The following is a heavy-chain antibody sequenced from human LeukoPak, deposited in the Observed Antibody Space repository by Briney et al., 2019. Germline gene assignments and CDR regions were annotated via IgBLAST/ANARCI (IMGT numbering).Heavy chain of an antibody. J-gene: IGHJ4*02. CDR1: GFTFDDYG. Sequence: SGGSLRLSCAASGFTFDDYGMSWVRQAPGKGLEWVSGINWNGGSTGYADSVKGRFTISRDNAKNSLYLQMNSLRAEDTAVYYCARAYYGSGSLDYWGQGTLVSVSS. D-gene: IGHD3-10*01. CDR3: ARAYYGSGSLDY. V-gene: IGHV3-20*04. CDR2: INWNGGST.